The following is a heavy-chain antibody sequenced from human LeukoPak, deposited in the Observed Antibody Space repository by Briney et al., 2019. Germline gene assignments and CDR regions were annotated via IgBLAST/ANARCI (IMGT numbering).Heavy chain of an antibody. CDR2: ISGTGDTT. Sequence: PGGSLRLSCATSGFTFSIYAMSWVRQAPGKGLEWDSAISGTGDTTYYADSVEGRFIISRDYSKNTLYLRMNSLRAEYTALYYCAEVNKRSRDGYKNTIDAFDIWGQGTMVTVSS. D-gene: IGHD5-24*01. J-gene: IGHJ3*02. CDR3: AEVNKRSRDGYKNTIDAFDI. V-gene: IGHV3-23*01. CDR1: GFTFSIYA.